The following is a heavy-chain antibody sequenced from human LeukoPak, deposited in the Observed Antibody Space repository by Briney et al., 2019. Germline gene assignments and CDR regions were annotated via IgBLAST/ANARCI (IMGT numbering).Heavy chain of an antibody. D-gene: IGHD1-26*01. CDR2: INPNSGGT. CDR3: ARELQSGRIVGASSSGWFDP. J-gene: IGHJ5*02. V-gene: IGHV1-2*02. CDR1: GYTFTSYD. Sequence: ASVKVSCKASGYTFTSYDINWVRQAPGQGLEWMGWINPNSGGTDYAQKFQGRVTMTRDTSISTAYMELSRLRSDDTAVYYCARELQSGRIVGASSSGWFDPWGQGTLVTVSS.